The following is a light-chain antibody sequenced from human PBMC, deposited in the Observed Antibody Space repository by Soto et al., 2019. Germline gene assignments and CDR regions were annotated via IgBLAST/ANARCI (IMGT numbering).Light chain of an antibody. CDR2: SNN. CDR1: SSNIGRNT. CDR3: AAWDDSLNGRGV. Sequence: QSVLTQPPSASGTPGQRVTISCSGSSSNIGRNTVNWYQQLPGTAPKLLIYSNNQRPSGVPDRFSGSRSGTSASLAISGLQSEDEVDYYCAAWDDSLNGRGVFGGGTKLTVL. V-gene: IGLV1-44*01. J-gene: IGLJ3*02.